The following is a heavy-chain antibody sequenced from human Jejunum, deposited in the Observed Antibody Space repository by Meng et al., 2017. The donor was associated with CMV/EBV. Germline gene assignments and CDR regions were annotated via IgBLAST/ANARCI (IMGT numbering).Heavy chain of an antibody. CDR3: TRDLVAATAPNN. J-gene: IGHJ4*02. CDR1: GGSISSSS. V-gene: IGHV3-21*01. CDR2: ISAGSDYI. Sequence: SGGSISSSSWSWIRQPPGKGLEWVSSISAGSDYIYYADSVKGRFTVSRDNAKNSLYLQMNSLRAEDTALYYCTRDLVAATAPNNWGQGTLVTVSS. D-gene: IGHD6-25*01.